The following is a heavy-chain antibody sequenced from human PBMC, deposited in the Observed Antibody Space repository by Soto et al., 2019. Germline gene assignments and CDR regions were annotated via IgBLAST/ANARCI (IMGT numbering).Heavy chain of an antibody. CDR3: AKKVPAALRLYYFFGLDV. J-gene: IGHJ6*02. CDR2: ISQSGTT. CDR1: GASISSYNR. Sequence: SETLSLTCAVSGASISSYNRWTWVRQPPGEGLEWIGEISQSGTTKYNPSLASRVTISVDKSKNQFSLRLTSMTAADTAVYYCAKKVPAALRLYYFFGLDVWGQGTTVTVS. D-gene: IGHD2-15*01. V-gene: IGHV4-4*02.